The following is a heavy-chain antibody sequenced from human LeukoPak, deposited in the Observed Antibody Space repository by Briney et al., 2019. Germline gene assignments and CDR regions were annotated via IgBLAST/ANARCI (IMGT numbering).Heavy chain of an antibody. CDR3: ATSGGYCGSTSCYDP. Sequence: VASVKVSCKASGYTFTSYYMHWVRQAPGQGLEWMGIINPSGGSTSYAQKFQGRVTMTRDTSTSTVYMELSSLRSEDTAVYYCATSGGYCGSTSCYDPWGQGTLVTVSS. CDR1: GYTFTSYY. J-gene: IGHJ5*02. CDR2: INPSGGST. D-gene: IGHD2-2*01. V-gene: IGHV1-46*01.